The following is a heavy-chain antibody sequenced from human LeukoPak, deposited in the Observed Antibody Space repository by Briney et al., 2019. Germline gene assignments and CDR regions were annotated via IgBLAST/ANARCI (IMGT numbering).Heavy chain of an antibody. CDR2: IYYSGSP. V-gene: IGHV4-39*01. CDR1: GGSISSTSYY. Sequence: PSETLSLTCTVSGGSISSTSYYWGWIRQPPGKGLEWIGSIYYSGSPYYNPSLKSRVTISVDTSKNHFSLKLSSVTAADTAVYYCARRICTNGVCSFDYWGQGTLVTVSS. D-gene: IGHD2-8*01. CDR3: ARRICTNGVCSFDY. J-gene: IGHJ4*02.